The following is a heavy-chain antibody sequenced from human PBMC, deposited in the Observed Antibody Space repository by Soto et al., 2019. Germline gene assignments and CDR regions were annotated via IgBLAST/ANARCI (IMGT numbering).Heavy chain of an antibody. V-gene: IGHV1-18*01. CDR3: VRRGPQYMDV. CDR1: VIGDG. D-gene: IGHD3-10*01. Sequence: QDQLVQSGAEVKKPGASVKVSCKAFVIGDGISWVRQAPGQGLEWMGWINVYNDNTEYAPKFQGRVTMTTDTSTNTVYMELRSLRSDDTAVYYCVRRGPQYMDVWGKGTTVTVSS. CDR2: INVYNDNT. J-gene: IGHJ6*04.